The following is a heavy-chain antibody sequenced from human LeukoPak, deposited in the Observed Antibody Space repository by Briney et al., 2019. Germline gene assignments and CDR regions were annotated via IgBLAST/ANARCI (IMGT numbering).Heavy chain of an antibody. CDR2: MNPNSGNT. D-gene: IGHD4-17*01. CDR1: GYTFTSYD. J-gene: IGHJ6*02. V-gene: IGHV1-8*01. CDR3: ARGVTTRYYYYYYGMDV. Sequence: GASVKVSCKASGYTFTSYDINWVRQATGQGLEWMGWMNPNSGNTGYAKKFQGRVTMTRNTSISTAYMELSSLRSEDTAVYYCARGVTTRYYYYYYGMDVWGQGTTVTVSS.